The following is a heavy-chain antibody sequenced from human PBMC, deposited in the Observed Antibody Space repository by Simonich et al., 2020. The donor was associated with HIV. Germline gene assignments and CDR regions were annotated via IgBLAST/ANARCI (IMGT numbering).Heavy chain of an antibody. D-gene: IGHD6-6*01. V-gene: IGHV3-7*01. CDR3: ARGWDGSSSSLDDY. CDR1: GFTFSSYL. Sequence: EVQLVESGGGLVQPGGSLRLSCAASGFTFSSYLMTSVRQAPGNVLEWVANIKQNEREKFYLDSVKGRFTISRDNAKNSLSLQMNSLRVEDTAVYYCARGWDGSSSSLDDYWGQGTLVTVSS. CDR2: IKQNEREK. J-gene: IGHJ4*02.